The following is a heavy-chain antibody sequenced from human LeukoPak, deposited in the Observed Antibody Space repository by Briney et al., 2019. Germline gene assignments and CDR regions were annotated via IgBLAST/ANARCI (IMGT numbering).Heavy chain of an antibody. CDR2: ISWDSGSI. J-gene: IGHJ4*02. CDR1: GFTFDDYA. V-gene: IGHV3-9*01. Sequence: GGSLRLSCAASGFTFDDYAMHWVRQAPGKGLEWVSGISWDSGSIGYADSVKGRFTISRDNAKNSLYLQMNSLRAEDTALYYCAKGIDYDSSPPWFDYWGQGTLVTVSS. D-gene: IGHD3-22*01. CDR3: AKGIDYDSSPPWFDY.